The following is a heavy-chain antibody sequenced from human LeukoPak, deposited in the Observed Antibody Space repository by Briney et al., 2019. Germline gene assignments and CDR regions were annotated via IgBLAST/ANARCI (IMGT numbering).Heavy chain of an antibody. CDR2: ISGSGGTT. CDR3: ARPLAALRYFDWLVDY. J-gene: IGHJ4*02. D-gene: IGHD3-9*01. V-gene: IGHV3-23*01. CDR1: GFAFSNYA. Sequence: GGSLRLSCAASGFAFSNYAVNWVRQAPGKGLQWVSAISGSGGTTYYADSVKGRFTISGDNSKNTLYLQMNSLRAEDTAVYYCARPLAALRYFDWLVDYWGQGTLVTVSS.